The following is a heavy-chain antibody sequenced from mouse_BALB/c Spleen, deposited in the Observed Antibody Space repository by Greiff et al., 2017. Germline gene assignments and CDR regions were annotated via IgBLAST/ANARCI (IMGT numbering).Heavy chain of an antibody. J-gene: IGHJ3*01. CDR3: ARHDYDEAWFAY. CDR2: ISSGSSTI. V-gene: IGHV5-17*02. Sequence: EVHLVESGGGLVQPGGSRKLSCAASGFTFSSFGMHWVRQAPEKGLEWVAYISSGSSTIYYADTVKGRFTISRDNPKNTLFLQMTSLRSEDTAMYYCARHDYDEAWFAYWGQGTLVTVSA. CDR1: GFTFSSFG. D-gene: IGHD2-4*01.